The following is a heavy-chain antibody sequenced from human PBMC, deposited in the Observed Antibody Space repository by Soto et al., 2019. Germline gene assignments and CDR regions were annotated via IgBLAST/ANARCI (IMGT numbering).Heavy chain of an antibody. Sequence: GGSLRLSCAASGFTFSSYSMNWVRQAPGKGLEWVSSISSSSSYIYYADSVKGRFTISRDNAKNSLYLQMNSLRAEDTAVYYCARDNSARSSGSYGYYYYYYMDVWGKGTTVTVSS. J-gene: IGHJ6*03. CDR2: ISSSSSYI. CDR1: GFTFSSYS. CDR3: ARDNSARSSGSYGYYYYYYMDV. V-gene: IGHV3-21*01. D-gene: IGHD2-15*01.